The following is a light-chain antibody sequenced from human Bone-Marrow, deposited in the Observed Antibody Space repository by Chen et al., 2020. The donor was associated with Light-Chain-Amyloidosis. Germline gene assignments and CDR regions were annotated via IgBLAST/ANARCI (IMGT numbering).Light chain of an antibody. CDR2: RDS. Sequence: QSALTQPPSASGAPGQRVTIPCSGSSPNIGSETVNWYQLLPGTAPNLLIYRDSLRPPGVPDRLSGSKSGTSASLAISGLQSGDEGDYYCSAWDDSLNSWVFGGGTRLTVL. CDR1: SPNIGSET. J-gene: IGLJ3*02. V-gene: IGLV1-44*01. CDR3: SAWDDSLNSWV.